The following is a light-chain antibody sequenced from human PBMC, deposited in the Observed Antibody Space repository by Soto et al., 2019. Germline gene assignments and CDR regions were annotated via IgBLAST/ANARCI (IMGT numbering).Light chain of an antibody. CDR1: HSNIGKYK. CDR3: AAWDDSLNGVV. J-gene: IGLJ2*01. Sequence: QAVVTQPPSASGTPGQRVTISCSGSHSNIGKYKVNWYQQLPGSAPKLLISSNDQRPSGVPDRFSGSKSGTSASLGISGLQSEDEADYYCAAWDDSLNGVVFGGGTKLTVL. CDR2: SND. V-gene: IGLV1-44*01.